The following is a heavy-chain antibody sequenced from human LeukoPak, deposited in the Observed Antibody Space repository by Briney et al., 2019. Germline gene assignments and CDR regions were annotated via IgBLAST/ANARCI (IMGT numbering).Heavy chain of an antibody. CDR1: GYTFTSDD. Sequence: ASVKVSCNASGYTFTSDDINWVRQATGQGLEWMEGMNPNSGNTGYAQKFQGRVTMTRNTSISTAHMELSSLRSEDTAVYYCARDARRGVELKAFDIWGQGTMVTVSS. V-gene: IGHV1-8*01. D-gene: IGHD1-7*01. CDR2: MNPNSGNT. J-gene: IGHJ3*02. CDR3: ARDARRGVELKAFDI.